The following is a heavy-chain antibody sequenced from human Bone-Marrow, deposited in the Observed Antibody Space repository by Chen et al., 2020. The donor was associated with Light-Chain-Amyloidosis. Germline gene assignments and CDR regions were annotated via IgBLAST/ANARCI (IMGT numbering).Heavy chain of an antibody. Sequence: VRLVESGGGVVQPGGSLRLSCAASGFVLTTYGFQWVRQAPGKGLEWVAFIRFDGSDKYYVDSVKGRFTISRDDSKNTVYLQMSRLRVEDTAMYYCAQLYSYGRPFNHWGQGTLVSVSS. J-gene: IGHJ4*02. CDR2: IRFDGSDK. CDR3: AQLYSYGRPFNH. D-gene: IGHD5-18*01. V-gene: IGHV3-30*02. CDR1: GFVLTTYG.